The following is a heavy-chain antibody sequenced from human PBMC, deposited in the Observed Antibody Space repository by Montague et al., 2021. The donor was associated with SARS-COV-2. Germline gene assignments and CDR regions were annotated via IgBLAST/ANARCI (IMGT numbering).Heavy chain of an antibody. D-gene: IGHD1-7*01. V-gene: IGHV3-21*06. J-gene: IGHJ3*02. Sequence: SLRLSCAASGFSFSSYNMNWVRQAPGKGLEWVSSMSSSSKYIYYADSVKDRFTISRDNAKNSLYLQMNSLRAEDTAIYYCARNWNYGWAFEIWGQGTMVAVSS. CDR3: ARNWNYGWAFEI. CDR1: GFSFSSYN. CDR2: MSSSSKYI.